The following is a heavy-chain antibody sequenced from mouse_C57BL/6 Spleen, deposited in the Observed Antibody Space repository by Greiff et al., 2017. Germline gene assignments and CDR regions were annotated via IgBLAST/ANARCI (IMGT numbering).Heavy chain of an antibody. V-gene: IGHV5-4*03. Sequence: DVKLVESGGGLVKPGGSLKLSCAASGFTFSSYAMSWVRQTPEKRLEWVATISDGGSYTYYPDNVKGRFTISRDNAKNNLYLQMSHLKSEDTAMYYCAREDGYFDYWGQGTTLTVSS. CDR2: ISDGGSYT. J-gene: IGHJ2*01. CDR1: GFTFSSYA. CDR3: AREDGYFDY.